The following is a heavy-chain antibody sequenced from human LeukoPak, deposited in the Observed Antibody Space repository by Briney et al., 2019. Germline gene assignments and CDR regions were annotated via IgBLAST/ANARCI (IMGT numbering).Heavy chain of an antibody. Sequence: ASVKVSCKASGYTFTSYYMHWVRQAPGQGLEWMGLINPSGGSTSYAQKFQGRVTMTRDTSTSTVYMELSSLRSEDTAVYYCARDGRFYGSGSYHPAYWGQGTLVTVSS. CDR2: INPSGGST. CDR1: GYTFTSYY. CDR3: ARDGRFYGSGSYHPAY. J-gene: IGHJ4*02. D-gene: IGHD3-10*01. V-gene: IGHV1-46*01.